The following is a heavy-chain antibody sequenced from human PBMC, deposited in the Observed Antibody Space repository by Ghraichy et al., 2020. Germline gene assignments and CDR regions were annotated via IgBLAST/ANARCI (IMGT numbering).Heavy chain of an antibody. Sequence: GGALRLSCAASGFTFSTYAMHWVRQAPGKGLEWVAVIWYDGSNKYYADSVEGRFTISRDNSKNTLYFQMNSLRAEDTAMYFCVREGRKYGDFDFDYWGQGTLVTVSS. V-gene: IGHV3-33*01. D-gene: IGHD4-17*01. J-gene: IGHJ4*02. CDR1: GFTFSTYA. CDR3: VREGRKYGDFDFDY. CDR2: IWYDGSNK.